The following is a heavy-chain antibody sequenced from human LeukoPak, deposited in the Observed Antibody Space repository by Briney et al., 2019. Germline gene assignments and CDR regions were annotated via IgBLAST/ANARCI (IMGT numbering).Heavy chain of an antibody. CDR1: GYTFTGYY. Sequence: ASVRVSCKASGYTFTGYYMHWVRQAPGQGLEWMGWINPNSGGTNYAQKFQGWVTMTRDTSISTAYMELSRLRSDDTAVYYCARAAIAAAGRGGFDYWGQGTLVTVSS. CDR2: INPNSGGT. CDR3: ARAAIAAAGRGGFDY. J-gene: IGHJ4*02. V-gene: IGHV1-2*04. D-gene: IGHD6-13*01.